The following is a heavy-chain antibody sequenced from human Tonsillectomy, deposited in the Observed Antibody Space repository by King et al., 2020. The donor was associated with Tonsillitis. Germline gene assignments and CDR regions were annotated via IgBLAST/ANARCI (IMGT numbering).Heavy chain of an antibody. CDR1: GFTFSSYA. CDR2: ISGSGGST. J-gene: IGHJ3*02. D-gene: IGHD6-19*01. V-gene: IGHV3-23*04. Sequence: VQLVESGGGLVQPGGSLRLSCAASGFTFSSYAMSWVRQAPGKGLEWVSAISGSGGSTYYADSVKGRFTISRDNSKNTLYLQMNSLRAEDTAVYYCAKSSPGYSSGWPDAFDIWGQGTMVTVSS. CDR3: AKSSPGYSSGWPDAFDI.